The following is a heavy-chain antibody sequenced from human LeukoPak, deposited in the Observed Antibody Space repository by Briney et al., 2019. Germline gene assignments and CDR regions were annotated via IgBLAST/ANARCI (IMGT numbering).Heavy chain of an antibody. V-gene: IGHV3-53*01. J-gene: IGHJ4*02. D-gene: IGHD4/OR15-4a*01. CDR2: IYSDNT. Sequence: GGSLRLSCTVSGSTVSRNSMSWVRQAPGKGLEWVSFIYSDNTHYSDSVKGRFTISRDNSKNTLYLQMNSLRAGDTAVYYCARRAGAYSHPYDYWGQGTLVTVSS. CDR3: ARRAGAYSHPYDY. CDR1: GSTVSRNS.